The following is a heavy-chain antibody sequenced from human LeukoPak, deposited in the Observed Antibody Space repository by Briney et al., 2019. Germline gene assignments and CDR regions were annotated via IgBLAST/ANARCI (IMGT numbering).Heavy chain of an antibody. D-gene: IGHD3-10*01. Sequence: PSETLSLTCTVSGGSISSYYWSWIRQPPGKGLEWIGYICYSGSTNYNPSLKSRVTISVDTSKNQFSLKLSSVTAADTAVYYCARVTHYYGSGSYLLDPWGQGTLVTVSS. V-gene: IGHV4-59*01. CDR1: GGSISSYY. CDR3: ARVTHYYGSGSYLLDP. CDR2: ICYSGST. J-gene: IGHJ5*02.